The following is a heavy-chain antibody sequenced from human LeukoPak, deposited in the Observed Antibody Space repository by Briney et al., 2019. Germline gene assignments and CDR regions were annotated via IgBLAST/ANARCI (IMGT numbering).Heavy chain of an antibody. J-gene: IGHJ4*02. D-gene: IGHD3-22*01. Sequence: GGSLRLSCAASGFTFSTYAMNWVRLTPGKGLQWVSAICGDDGDTYYADSVKGRFTISRDNSKNTLYLQMNSLRAEDTAVYYCAKGTGRVVVIPYFDYWGQGTLVTVSS. CDR3: AKGTGRVVVIPYFDY. CDR1: GFTFSTYA. CDR2: ICGDDGDT. V-gene: IGHV3-23*01.